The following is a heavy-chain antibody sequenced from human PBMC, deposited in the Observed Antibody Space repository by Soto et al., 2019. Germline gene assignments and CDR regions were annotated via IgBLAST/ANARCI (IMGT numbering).Heavy chain of an antibody. V-gene: IGHV1-18*01. CDR1: GYTFNTFG. CDR2: VSGYSDKR. CDR3: ARGWRNYFRVNDF. J-gene: IGHJ4*01. Sequence: ASVKVSCKASGYTFNTFGITWVRQAPGQGLEWMGCVSGYSDKRDYSRKLQDRITLTADPSTTTSYMELRSLTSDDTAVYYCARGWRNYFRVNDFWG. D-gene: IGHD1-7*01.